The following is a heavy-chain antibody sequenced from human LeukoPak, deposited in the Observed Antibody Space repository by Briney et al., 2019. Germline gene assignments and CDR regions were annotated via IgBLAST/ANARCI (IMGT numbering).Heavy chain of an antibody. J-gene: IGHJ4*02. CDR3: ASYGSGSYYNPRPPGY. Sequence: PGGSLRLSCVVSGFTFSSYAMSWVRQAPGKGLEWVSGISGSGGSTYYADSVKGRFTISRDNSKNTLYLQMNSLRAEDTAVYYCASYGSGSYYNPRPPGYWGQGTLVTVSS. V-gene: IGHV3-23*01. CDR2: ISGSGGST. D-gene: IGHD3-10*01. CDR1: GFTFSSYA.